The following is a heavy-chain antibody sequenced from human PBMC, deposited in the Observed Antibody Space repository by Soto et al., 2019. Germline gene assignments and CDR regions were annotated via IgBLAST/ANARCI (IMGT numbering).Heavy chain of an antibody. CDR3: ARVRREYDNSGPVDY. CDR2: INHSGST. CDR1: GGSFSDYY. D-gene: IGHD3-22*01. Sequence: SETLSLTCAVYGGSFSDYYWSWIRQPPGKGLEWIGEINHSGSTNYNPSLQSRVTMSVDRSRNQFSLKLNSVTAADTAVYYCARVRREYDNSGPVDYWGQGTLVTVSS. J-gene: IGHJ4*02. V-gene: IGHV4-34*01.